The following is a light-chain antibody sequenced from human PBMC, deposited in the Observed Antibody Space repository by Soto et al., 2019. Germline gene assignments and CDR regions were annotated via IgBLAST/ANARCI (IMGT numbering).Light chain of an antibody. CDR2: EGS. V-gene: IGLV2-23*01. CDR3: CSYAGSSTFDVV. J-gene: IGLJ2*01. Sequence: QSVLTQPASVSGSPGQSITISCTGTSSDVGSYNLVSWYQQHPGKAPKLMIYEGSKRPSGVSNRFSGSKSGNTASLTISGLQAEDEADYYCCSYAGSSTFDVVFGGGPTLTVL. CDR1: SSDVGSYNL.